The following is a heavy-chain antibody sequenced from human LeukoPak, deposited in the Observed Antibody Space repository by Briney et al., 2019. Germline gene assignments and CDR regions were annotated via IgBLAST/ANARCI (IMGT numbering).Heavy chain of an antibody. Sequence: GGSLRLSCAASGLTVSSNYMSWVRQAPGKGLEWVSVIYSGGSTYYADSVKGRFTISRDNSKNTLYLQMNSLRAEDTAVYYCAREIRSPGGYFDYWGQGTLVTVSS. CDR3: AREIRSPGGYFDY. V-gene: IGHV3-53*01. CDR2: IYSGGST. CDR1: GLTVSSNY. J-gene: IGHJ4*02. D-gene: IGHD3-10*01.